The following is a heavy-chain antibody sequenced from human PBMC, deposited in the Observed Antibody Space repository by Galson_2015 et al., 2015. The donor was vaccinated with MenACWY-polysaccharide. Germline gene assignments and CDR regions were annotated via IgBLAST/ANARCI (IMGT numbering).Heavy chain of an antibody. CDR1: GFTFSSYA. CDR3: ARNAGLRLGEPPWGYFDY. CDR2: ISYDGSNK. D-gene: IGHD3-16*01. V-gene: IGHV3-30-3*01. Sequence: SLRLSCAASGFTFSSYAMHWVRQAPGKGLEWVAVISYDGSNKYYADSVKGRFTISRDNSKNTLYLQMNSLRAEDTAVYYCARNAGLRLGEPPWGYFDYWGQGTLVTVSS. J-gene: IGHJ4*02.